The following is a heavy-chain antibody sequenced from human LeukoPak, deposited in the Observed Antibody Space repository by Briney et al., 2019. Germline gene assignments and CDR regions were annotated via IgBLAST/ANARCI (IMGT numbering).Heavy chain of an antibody. D-gene: IGHD6-13*01. CDR1: GYTFTGYY. J-gene: IGHJ4*02. Sequence: ASVKVSCKASGYTFTGYYIHWVRQAPGQGLEWMGRINPKSGGTNYAQKLQGGVTMTRDTSISTAYMELSRLTSDDTAVYYCAREIDGSSWYHFDYWGQGTLVTVSS. CDR3: AREIDGSSWYHFDY. CDR2: INPKSGGT. V-gene: IGHV1-2*06.